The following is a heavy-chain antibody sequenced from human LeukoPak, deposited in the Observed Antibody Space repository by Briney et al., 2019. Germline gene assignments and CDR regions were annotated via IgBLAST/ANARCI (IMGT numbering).Heavy chain of an antibody. CDR3: ARWYGSGSYHTNYYYYGIDV. D-gene: IGHD3-10*01. CDR2: IYHTGTT. Sequence: SGALSLTCAVSGGSITNVYWWSWVRQPPGKGLEWIGEIYHTGTTNYNPSLESRVTISVDKSKNQLSIKLNSVTAADTAVYYCARWYGSGSYHTNYYYYGIDVWGKGTTVTVSS. J-gene: IGHJ6*04. CDR1: GGSITNVYW. V-gene: IGHV4-4*02.